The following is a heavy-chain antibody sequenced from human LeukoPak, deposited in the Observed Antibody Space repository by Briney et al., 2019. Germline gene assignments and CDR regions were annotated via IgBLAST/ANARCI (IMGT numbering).Heavy chain of an antibody. V-gene: IGHV3-23*01. Sequence: GGSLRLSCAASGFTFSSYGISWVRQAPGKGLEWVSAISGSGGSTYYADSVEGRFTISRDNSKNTLYLQMNSLRAEDTAVYYCAKYRLTGGYDAFDVWGQGTMVTVSS. CDR3: AKYRLTGGYDAFDV. J-gene: IGHJ3*01. CDR2: ISGSGGST. D-gene: IGHD3-9*01. CDR1: GFTFSSYG.